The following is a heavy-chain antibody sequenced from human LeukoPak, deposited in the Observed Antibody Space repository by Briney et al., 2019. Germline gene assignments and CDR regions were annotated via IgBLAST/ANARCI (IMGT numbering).Heavy chain of an antibody. CDR3: AREIYSGYDWAFDY. CDR1: GFTFSSYW. Sequence: PGGSLRLSCAASGFTFSSYWMHWVRQAPGKGLVWVSRINSDGSSTSYADSVKGRFTISRDNAKNSLYLQMNSLRAEDTAVYYCAREIYSGYDWAFDYWGQGTLVTVSS. CDR2: INSDGSST. J-gene: IGHJ4*02. V-gene: IGHV3-74*01. D-gene: IGHD5-12*01.